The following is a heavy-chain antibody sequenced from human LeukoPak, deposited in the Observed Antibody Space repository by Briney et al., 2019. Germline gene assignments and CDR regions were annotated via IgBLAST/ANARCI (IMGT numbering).Heavy chain of an antibody. CDR1: GFTFSAYD. CDR2: ISRSGSTP. Sequence: GGSLRLSCEGSGFTFSAYDLSWVRQAQGQGLEWVAAISRSGSTPYYTASVKGRFTISRDNSKNTLFLQMNRLRAGDTAVYYCANLTPDSTTPTDFWGQGTLVTVSS. CDR3: ANLTPDSTTPTDF. V-gene: IGHV3-23*01. J-gene: IGHJ4*02. D-gene: IGHD1-1*01.